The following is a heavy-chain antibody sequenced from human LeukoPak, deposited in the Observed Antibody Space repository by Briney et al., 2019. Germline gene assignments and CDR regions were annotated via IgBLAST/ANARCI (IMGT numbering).Heavy chain of an antibody. Sequence: PGGSLRLSCAASGFTFDDYGMSWVRQAPGKGLEWVSSINWNGGSIGYADSVKGRFTISRDNAKNSLYLQMNSLRAEDTALYYCARETCSGASCYFHYWGQGTLVTVSS. CDR1: GFTFDDYG. CDR2: INWNGGSI. V-gene: IGHV3-20*04. J-gene: IGHJ4*02. CDR3: ARETCSGASCYFHY. D-gene: IGHD2-15*01.